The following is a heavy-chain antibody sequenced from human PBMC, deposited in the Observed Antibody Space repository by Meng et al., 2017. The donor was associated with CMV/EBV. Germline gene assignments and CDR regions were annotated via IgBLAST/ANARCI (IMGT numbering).Heavy chain of an antibody. D-gene: IGHD6-19*01. CDR2: INPNSGGT. J-gene: IGHJ6*02. V-gene: IGHV1-2*02. CDR1: GHTFTGYY. Sequence: ASVKVSCKASGHTFTGYYMQWVRQAPGQGLEWMGWINPNSGGTNYAQKFQGRVTMTRDTSISTAYMELSRLRSDDTAVYYCAIEKGVAGKDYYYGMDVWGQGTTVTVSS. CDR3: AIEKGVAGKDYYYGMDV.